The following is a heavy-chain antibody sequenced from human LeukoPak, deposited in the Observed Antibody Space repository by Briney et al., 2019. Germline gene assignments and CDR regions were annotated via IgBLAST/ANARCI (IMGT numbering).Heavy chain of an antibody. CDR3: ARFLRPRRGSYVWFDP. CDR1: GYSISSGYY. D-gene: IGHD2/OR15-2a*01. J-gene: IGHJ5*02. V-gene: IGHV4-38-2*02. CDR2: IYHSGST. Sequence: PSETLSLTCTVSGYSISSGYYWGWIRQPPGKGLEWIGSIYHSGSTYYNPSLKSRVTISVDTSKNQFSLKLSSVTAADTAVYYCARFLRPRRGSYVWFDPWGQGTLVTVSS.